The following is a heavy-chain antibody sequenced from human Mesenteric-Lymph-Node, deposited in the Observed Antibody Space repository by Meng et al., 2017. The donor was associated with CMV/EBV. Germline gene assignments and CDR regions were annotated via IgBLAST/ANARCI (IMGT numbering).Heavy chain of an antibody. CDR3: ARQLVNPWFDP. Sequence: ASVKVSCKASGYTFTNTDIYWVRQATGQGLEWMGWMDPNSGNAGNAQKFQGRIILTRDTSINTAYMELSSLRSDDTAVYYCARQLVNPWFDPWGQGTLVTVSS. CDR2: MDPNSGNA. D-gene: IGHD6-13*01. V-gene: IGHV1-8*01. CDR1: GYTFTNTD. J-gene: IGHJ5*02.